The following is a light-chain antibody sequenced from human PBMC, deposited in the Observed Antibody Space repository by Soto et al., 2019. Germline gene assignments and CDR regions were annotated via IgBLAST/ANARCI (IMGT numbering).Light chain of an antibody. V-gene: IGLV2-14*01. CDR2: DVS. CDR1: SSDVGGYNY. J-gene: IGLJ1*01. CDR3: SSYTSSSTPV. Sequence: QSVLTQPASVSGFPGHSITISCTGTSSDVGGYNYVSWYQQHPGKAPKLMIYDVSNRPSGVSNRFSGSKSGNTASLTISGLQAEDEADYYCSSYTSSSTPVFGTGTKVTVL.